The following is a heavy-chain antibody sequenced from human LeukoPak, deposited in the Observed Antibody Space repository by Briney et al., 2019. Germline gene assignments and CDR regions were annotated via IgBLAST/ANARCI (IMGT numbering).Heavy chain of an antibody. J-gene: IGHJ4*02. Sequence: GGSLRLSCAASGFTFSSYSMTWVRQAPGKGLEWVSYISSSSSTIYYADSVKGRFTISRDNAKNSLYLRMNSLRDEDTAVYYCARDHPSLRLGELSLSPYYFDYWGQGTLVTVSS. CDR2: ISSSSSTI. V-gene: IGHV3-48*02. CDR1: GFTFSSYS. CDR3: ARDHPSLRLGELSLSPYYFDY. D-gene: IGHD3-16*02.